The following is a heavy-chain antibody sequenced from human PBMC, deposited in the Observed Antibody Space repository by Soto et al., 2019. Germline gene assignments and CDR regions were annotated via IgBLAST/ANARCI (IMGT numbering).Heavy chain of an antibody. CDR2: IYYSGST. CDR3: ASTRGGYSSSWYDY. V-gene: IGHV4-59*01. J-gene: IGHJ4*02. Sequence: SETLSLTCTVSGGSISSYYWSWIRQPPGKGLEWIGYIYYSGSTNYNPSLKSRVTISVDTSKNQFSLKLSSVTAADTAVYYCASTRGGYSSSWYDYWGQGTLVTV. CDR1: GGSISSYY. D-gene: IGHD6-13*01.